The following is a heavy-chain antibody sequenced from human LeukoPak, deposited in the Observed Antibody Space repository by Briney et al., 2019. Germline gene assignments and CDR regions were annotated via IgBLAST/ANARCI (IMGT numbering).Heavy chain of an antibody. Sequence: SQTLSLTCVISGDTVSSNSAAWNWIRQSPARGLEWLGRTYYRSQWYCDYAVSVKSRVTINPDTSKNQFSLQLSSVTPEDTAVYFCARAVAGTYSWGPGTLVTVSS. J-gene: IGHJ4*02. CDR1: GDTVSSNSAA. D-gene: IGHD6-19*01. V-gene: IGHV6-1*01. CDR2: TYYRSQWYC. CDR3: ARAVAGTYS.